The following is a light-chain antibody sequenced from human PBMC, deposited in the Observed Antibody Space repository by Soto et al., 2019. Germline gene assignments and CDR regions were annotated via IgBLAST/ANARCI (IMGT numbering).Light chain of an antibody. V-gene: IGKV1-5*02. CDR1: QSVSTL. CDR3: QQLNSYPIT. Sequence: DIQMTQSPSSLSASVGDRFTIICRASQSVSTLLAWYQQKPGKAPKVLIYDASSWAGGVPSRFTGSGSGTEFTLTISSLQPEDFATYYCQQLNSYPITFGQGTRLEIK. J-gene: IGKJ5*01. CDR2: DAS.